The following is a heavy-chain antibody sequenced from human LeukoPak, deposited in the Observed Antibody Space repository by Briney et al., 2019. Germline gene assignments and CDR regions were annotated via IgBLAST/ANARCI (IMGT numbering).Heavy chain of an antibody. CDR1: GFTFSSYA. J-gene: IGHJ4*02. D-gene: IGHD3-3*01. V-gene: IGHV3-23*01. CDR3: ARELRFLEWLPDY. CDR2: ISGSGGST. Sequence: GGSLLLSCAASGFTFSSYAMSWVRQAPGKGLEWVSAISGSGGSTYYADSVKGRFTISRDNSKNTLYLQMNSLRAEDTAVYYCARELRFLEWLPDYWGQGTLVTVSS.